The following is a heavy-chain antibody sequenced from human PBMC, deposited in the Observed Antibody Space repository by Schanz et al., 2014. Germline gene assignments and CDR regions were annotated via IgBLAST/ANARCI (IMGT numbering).Heavy chain of an antibody. J-gene: IGHJ5*02. V-gene: IGHV1-2*02. CDR3: AREGTVIRGLSGWFDP. CDR2: INPNSGDR. CDR1: GYDFIKYG. Sequence: QVRLMQSGAEVRKPGATVKVSCKASGYDFIKYGFTWVRQAPGKGLEWMGWINPNSGDRNYAQKFQGRVTMTRDTSISTVYMELSRLRSDDTAVYYCAREGTVIRGLSGWFDPWGQGTLVTVSS. D-gene: IGHD3-10*01.